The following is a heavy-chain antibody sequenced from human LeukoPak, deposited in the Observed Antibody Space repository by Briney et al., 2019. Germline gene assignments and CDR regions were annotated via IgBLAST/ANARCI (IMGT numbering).Heavy chain of an antibody. Sequence: GESLQISFKASGYRFTSYWIGWVRPMPGKGVECMGIIHPGDSETRYSPSFQGQVTISADKSISTAYLQWSGLKASDTAMYYCARRLGATQPYFDFWGQGALVTVSS. V-gene: IGHV5-51*01. CDR1: GYRFTSYW. J-gene: IGHJ4*02. CDR2: IHPGDSET. CDR3: ARRLGATQPYFDF. D-gene: IGHD1-26*01.